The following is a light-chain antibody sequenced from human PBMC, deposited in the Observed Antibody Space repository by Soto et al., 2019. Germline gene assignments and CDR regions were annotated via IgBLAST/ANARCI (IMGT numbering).Light chain of an antibody. CDR1: NSNIGSNT. J-gene: IGLJ1*01. CDR3: AAWDDSLNGRV. V-gene: IGLV1-44*01. CDR2: YDN. Sequence: QSVLAQPPSASGTPGQRATISCSGSNSNIGSNTVNWYQQLPGTAPKLLIYYDNLRPSGVPDRISGSKSGTSASLAISGLQSDDEADYYCAAWDDSLNGRVFGTGTKVTVL.